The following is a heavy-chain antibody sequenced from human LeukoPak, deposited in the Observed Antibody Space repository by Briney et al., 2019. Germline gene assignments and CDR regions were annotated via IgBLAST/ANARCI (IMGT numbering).Heavy chain of an antibody. V-gene: IGHV3-74*01. D-gene: IGHD2-15*01. CDR2: INSDGSSI. J-gene: IGHJ4*02. CDR1: GFTFSSYW. Sequence: GGSLRLSCAASGFTFSSYWMHWVRQAPGKGLVWVSRINSDGSSISYADSVKGRFTISRDNAKNTLYLQMNSLRAEDTAVYYCASLGYCSGGSCDYWGQGTLVTVSS. CDR3: ASLGYCSGGSCDY.